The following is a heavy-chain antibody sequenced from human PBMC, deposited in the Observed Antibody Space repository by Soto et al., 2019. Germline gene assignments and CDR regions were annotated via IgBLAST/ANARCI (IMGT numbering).Heavy chain of an antibody. CDR3: ARDGDYVWGSYRWSDAFDI. V-gene: IGHV3-21*01. D-gene: IGHD3-16*02. Sequence: EVQLVESGGGLVKPGGSLRLSCAASGFTFSCYSMNWVRQAPGKGLEWVSSISSSSSYIYYADSVKGRFTISRDNAKNSLYLQMNSLRAEDTAVYYCARDGDYVWGSYRWSDAFDIWGQGTMVTVSS. CDR2: ISSSSSYI. J-gene: IGHJ3*02. CDR1: GFTFSCYS.